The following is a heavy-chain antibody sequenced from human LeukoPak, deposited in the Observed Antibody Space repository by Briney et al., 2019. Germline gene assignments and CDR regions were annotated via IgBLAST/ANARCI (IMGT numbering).Heavy chain of an antibody. CDR1: GFTFSSYA. CDR2: ISGSGGST. J-gene: IGHJ4*02. CDR3: AKDLASRSYDFWSGYFRVYYFDY. D-gene: IGHD3-3*01. V-gene: IGHV3-23*01. Sequence: GGSLRLSCAASGFTFSSYAMSWVRQAPGKWLEWVAAISGSGGSTYYADSVKGRFTISRDNSKNTLYLQMNSLRAEDTAVYYCAKDLASRSYDFWSGYFRVYYFDYWGQGTLVTVSS.